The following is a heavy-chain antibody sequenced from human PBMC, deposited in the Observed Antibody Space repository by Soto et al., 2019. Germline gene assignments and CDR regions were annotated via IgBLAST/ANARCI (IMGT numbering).Heavy chain of an antibody. CDR1: GFTFTSYA. J-gene: IGHJ5*02. D-gene: IGHD2-8*02. Sequence: GGSLRLSCAASGFTFTSYAMCWVRQAPGKGLEWVAAMSGSGVRTFYADSVKGRFTISRDNSKNTLHLQVNSLRAEDTGVYYCGIEGETTGRNNRLDAWGQGTLVTVSS. V-gene: IGHV3-23*01. CDR3: GIEGETTGRNNRLDA. CDR2: MSGSGVRT.